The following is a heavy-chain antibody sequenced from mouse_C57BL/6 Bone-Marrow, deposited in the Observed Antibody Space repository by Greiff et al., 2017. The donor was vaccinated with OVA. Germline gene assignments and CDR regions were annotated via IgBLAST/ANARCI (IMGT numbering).Heavy chain of an antibody. CDR1: GYTFTSYG. CDR2: IYPRSGNT. V-gene: IGHV1-81*01. J-gene: IGHJ1*03. CDR3: ARGYYGSSLTYWYFDV. D-gene: IGHD1-1*01. Sequence: VQLQQSGAELARPGASVKLSCKASGYTFTSYGISWVKQRTGQGLEWIGEIYPRSGNTYYNEKFKGKATLTADKSSSTAYMELRSLTSEDSAVYFCARGYYGSSLTYWYFDVWGTGTTVTVSS.